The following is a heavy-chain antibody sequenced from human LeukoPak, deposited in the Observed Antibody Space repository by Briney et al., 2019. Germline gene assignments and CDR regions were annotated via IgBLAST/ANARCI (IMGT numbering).Heavy chain of an antibody. V-gene: IGHV1-18*01. CDR1: GYTSTNYG. CDR3: ARSGVGYYYDSSGYYPLDY. Sequence: ASVKVSFKASGYTSTNYGISWVRQAPGQGLEWMGWISAYNGNTNYAQKLQGRVTMTTDTSTSTAYMELRSLRSDDTAVYYCARSGVGYYYDSSGYYPLDYWGQGTLVTVSS. D-gene: IGHD3-22*01. J-gene: IGHJ4*02. CDR2: ISAYNGNT.